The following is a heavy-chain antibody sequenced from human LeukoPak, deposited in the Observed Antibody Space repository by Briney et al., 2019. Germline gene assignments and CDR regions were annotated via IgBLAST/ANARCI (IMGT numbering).Heavy chain of an antibody. CDR1: GFSLSTSGVG. J-gene: IGHJ5*02. CDR2: IYWDDDK. D-gene: IGHD6-19*01. CDR3: AHMGIAVALDH. V-gene: IGHV2-5*02. Sequence: SGPTLLKPTQTLTLTFTFSGFSLSTSGVGVGWIRQPPGKALEWLALIYWDDDKRYSPSLKSRLTITRDTSKNQVVLTMTNMDPVDTATYYCAHMGIAVALDHWGQGTLVTVSS.